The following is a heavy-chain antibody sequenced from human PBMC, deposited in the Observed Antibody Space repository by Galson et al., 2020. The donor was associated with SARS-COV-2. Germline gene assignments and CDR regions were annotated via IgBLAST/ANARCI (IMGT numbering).Heavy chain of an antibody. CDR3: ARESGYYYDSSGALDY. J-gene: IGHJ4*02. Sequence: SETLSLTCAVYGGSFSGYYWSWIRQPPGKGLEWIGEINSSGSTNYNPSLKSRVTISVDTSKNQFSLKLSSVTAADTAVYYCARESGYYYDSSGALDYWGQGTLVTVSS. CDR2: INSSGST. V-gene: IGHV4-34*01. CDR1: GGSFSGYY. D-gene: IGHD3-22*01.